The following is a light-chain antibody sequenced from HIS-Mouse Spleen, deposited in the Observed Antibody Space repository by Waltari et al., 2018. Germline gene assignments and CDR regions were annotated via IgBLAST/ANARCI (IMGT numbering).Light chain of an antibody. J-gene: IGLJ2*01. CDR1: SSDVGGDHL. CDR2: EGS. Sequence: QSALTQPASVSRSPGQSITISFTGTSSDVGGDHLLPWYQQHPGKAPKLMIYEGSKRPSGVSNRFSGSKSGNTASLTISGLQAEDEADYYCCSYAGSSTSVVFGGGTKLTVL. CDR3: CSYAGSSTSVV. V-gene: IGLV2-23*01.